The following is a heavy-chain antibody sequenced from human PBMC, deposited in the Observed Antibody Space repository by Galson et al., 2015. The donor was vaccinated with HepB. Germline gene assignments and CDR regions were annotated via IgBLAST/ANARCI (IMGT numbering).Heavy chain of an antibody. J-gene: IGHJ4*02. Sequence: LRLSCAASGFTFSSYGMHWVRQAPGKGLEWVAVISYDGSNKYYADSVKGRFTISTDNSKNKLYLQMNSLRAEDTAVYYCAKSFHSSTIDYWGQGTLVTVSS. CDR3: AKSFHSSTIDY. D-gene: IGHD6-13*01. CDR1: GFTFSSYG. CDR2: ISYDGSNK. V-gene: IGHV3-30*18.